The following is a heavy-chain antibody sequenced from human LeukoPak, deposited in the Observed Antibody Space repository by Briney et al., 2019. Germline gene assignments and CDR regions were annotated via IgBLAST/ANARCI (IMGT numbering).Heavy chain of an antibody. D-gene: IGHD3-22*01. CDR2: ISGSGGST. V-gene: IGHV3-23*01. CDR1: GFTFSSYA. J-gene: IGHJ4*02. CDR3: AKQITMIVVVTLDY. Sequence: GGSLRLSCAASGFTFSSYAMSWVRQAPGKGLEWVSAISGSGGSTYYADSVKGRFTISRDNTKNTLYLQMNSLRAEDTAVYYCAKQITMIVVVTLDYWGQGTLVTVSS.